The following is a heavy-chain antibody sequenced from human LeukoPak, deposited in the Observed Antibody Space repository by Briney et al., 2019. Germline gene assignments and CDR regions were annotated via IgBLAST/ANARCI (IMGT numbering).Heavy chain of an antibody. CDR1: GGSISSYY. V-gene: IGHV4-59*01. CDR3: AREFCCGSYDY. Sequence: SETLSLTCTVSGGSISSYYWSWIRQPPGKGLVGIGYIYYSGSTNYNPSLKSRVTMSLDTSKNQFSLKLSSVTAADTAVYYCAREFCCGSYDYWGQGTLVTVSS. D-gene: IGHD5-18*01. J-gene: IGHJ4*02. CDR2: IYYSGST.